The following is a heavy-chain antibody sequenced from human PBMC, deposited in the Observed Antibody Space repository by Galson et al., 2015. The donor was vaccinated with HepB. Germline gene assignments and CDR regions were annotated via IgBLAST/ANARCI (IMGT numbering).Heavy chain of an antibody. CDR1: GFTFDDYA. Sequence: SLRLSCAASGFTFDDYAMHWVRQAPGKGLEWVSGISWKSGSIRYADSVKGRFTISRDNAKNSLYLQMNSLRAEDTALYYCAKGKSTENYYGMDVWGQGTTVTVSS. CDR3: AKGKSTENYYGMDV. CDR2: ISWKSGSI. J-gene: IGHJ6*02. V-gene: IGHV3-9*01.